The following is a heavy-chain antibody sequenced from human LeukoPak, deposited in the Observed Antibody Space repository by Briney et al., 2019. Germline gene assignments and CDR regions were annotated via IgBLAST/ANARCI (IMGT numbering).Heavy chain of an antibody. Sequence: ASVKVSCKASGYTFTSYGISWVRQAPGQGLEWMGWIGAYNGNTNYAQKLQGRVTMTTDTSTSTAYMELRSLRSDDTAVYYCAGLYYDFWSGHYYFDYWGQGTLVTVSS. CDR2: IGAYNGNT. J-gene: IGHJ4*02. D-gene: IGHD3-3*01. V-gene: IGHV1-18*01. CDR1: GYTFTSYG. CDR3: AGLYYDFWSGHYYFDY.